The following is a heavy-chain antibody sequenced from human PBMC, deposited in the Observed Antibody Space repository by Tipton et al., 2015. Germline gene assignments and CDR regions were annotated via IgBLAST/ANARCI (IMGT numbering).Heavy chain of an antibody. CDR3: ARYEVEVDAFDI. V-gene: IGHV4-39*07. D-gene: IGHD3-16*01. CDR2: IFYSGST. CDR1: GGSIRSTNYY. Sequence: TLSLTCTVSGGSIRSTNYYWDWIRQPSGKGLEWIGSIFYSGSTYYNPSLKRRVTISVDTSKNQFSLKLNSVTAADTAVFYCARYEVEVDAFDIWGQGTMVTVSS. J-gene: IGHJ3*02.